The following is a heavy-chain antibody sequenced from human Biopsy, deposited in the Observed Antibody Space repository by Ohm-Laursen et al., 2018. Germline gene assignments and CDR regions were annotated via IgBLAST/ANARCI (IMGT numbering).Heavy chain of an antibody. CDR3: AAEVGVTVDVGF. Sequence: SVKVSCKASGFTFSNSVVQWVRQARGQRLEWIGWIVVGSGYAVYAQNFQERVTITRDLSTSAANMELSSLRSDDTAVYYCAAEVGVTVDVGFWGQGTLVTVSS. V-gene: IGHV1-58*01. CDR2: IVVGSGYA. D-gene: IGHD1-26*01. J-gene: IGHJ4*02. CDR1: GFTFSNSV.